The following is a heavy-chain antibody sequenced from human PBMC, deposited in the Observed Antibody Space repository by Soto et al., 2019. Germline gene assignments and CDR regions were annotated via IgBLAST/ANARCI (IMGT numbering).Heavy chain of an antibody. J-gene: IGHJ4*02. Sequence: SETLSLTCSVSGGSIAGYYWNWVRQPPGKGLEWIGYIYFSGTTNYNPSLKSRLTISVDTSKNQFSLRLSSVTAADTAVYYCVRGYGGYNHYFDSWGQGTLVTVSS. D-gene: IGHD5-12*01. CDR1: GGSIAGYY. CDR2: IYFSGTT. CDR3: VRGYGGYNHYFDS. V-gene: IGHV4-59*01.